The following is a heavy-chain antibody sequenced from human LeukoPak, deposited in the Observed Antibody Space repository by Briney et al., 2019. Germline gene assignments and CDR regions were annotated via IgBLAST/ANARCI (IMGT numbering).Heavy chain of an antibody. D-gene: IGHD3-10*01. CDR3: ARLDYYGPGSYYNVRHYYYMDV. CDR2: INHSGST. V-gene: IGHV4-34*01. Sequence: PSETLSLTCAVYGGSFSGYYWSWIRQPPGKGLEWIGEINHSGSTNYNPSLKSRVTISVDTSKNQFSLKLSSVTAADTAVYYCARLDYYGPGSYYNVRHYYYMDVWGKGTTVTISS. J-gene: IGHJ6*03. CDR1: GGSFSGYY.